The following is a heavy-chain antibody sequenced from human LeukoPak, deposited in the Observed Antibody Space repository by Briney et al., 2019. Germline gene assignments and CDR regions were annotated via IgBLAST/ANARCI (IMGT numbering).Heavy chain of an antibody. D-gene: IGHD1-26*01. Sequence: SETLSLTCTVSGGSISLIGYYWGWIRQPPGKGLEWIGTIYYSGSTYYNPSLKSRVTISVDTSKNQFSLKVNSVTAADTAVYFCARHQPTALATIDYWGQGTLVTVSS. J-gene: IGHJ4*02. V-gene: IGHV4-39*01. CDR2: IYYSGST. CDR3: ARHQPTALATIDY. CDR1: GGSISLIGYY.